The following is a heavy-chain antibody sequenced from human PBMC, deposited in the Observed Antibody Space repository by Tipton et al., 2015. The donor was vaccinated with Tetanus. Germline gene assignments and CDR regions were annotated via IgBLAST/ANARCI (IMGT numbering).Heavy chain of an antibody. CDR1: GGSFSGFY. D-gene: IGHD6-19*01. Sequence: GLVKPSETLSLTCAVYGGSFSGFYWSWIRQPPGKGLEWIGEINHSGSTNYNPSLKSRVTISVDTSKNQFSLKLSSVTAADTAVYYCARNTVAGTVTFDYWGQGTLVAVSS. CDR2: INHSGST. CDR3: ARNTVAGTVTFDY. J-gene: IGHJ4*02. V-gene: IGHV4-34*01.